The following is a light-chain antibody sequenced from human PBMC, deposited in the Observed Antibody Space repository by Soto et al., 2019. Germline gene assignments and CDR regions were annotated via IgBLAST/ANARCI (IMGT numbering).Light chain of an antibody. V-gene: IGLV2-14*01. CDR2: EVT. J-gene: IGLJ7*01. CDR1: SNDVGGYDY. CDR3: NSYTSSSTLV. Sequence: QSALTQPASVSGSPGQSITISCSGTSNDVGGYDYVSWYQQHPGKAPKLVIYEVTNRPSWVTNRFSGSKSGNTASLTISGLQSEDEADYYCNSYTSSSTLVFGGGTQLAVL.